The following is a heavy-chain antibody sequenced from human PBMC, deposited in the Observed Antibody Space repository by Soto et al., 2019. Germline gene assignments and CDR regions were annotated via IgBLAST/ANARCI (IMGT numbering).Heavy chain of an antibody. J-gene: IGHJ4*02. D-gene: IGHD3-22*01. V-gene: IGHV3-9*01. CDR1: GFIFEDFA. Sequence: PXGSLKLSCVGSGFIFEDFAMNGVRQVPGKGLEWVSGISWNSATLAYADSVKGRFIVSRDNAKNILYLQMNSLRPEDAALYYCAKDVGSYYYDTSAYLYDYWGQGTLVTVSS. CDR2: ISWNSATL. CDR3: AKDVGSYYYDTSAYLYDY.